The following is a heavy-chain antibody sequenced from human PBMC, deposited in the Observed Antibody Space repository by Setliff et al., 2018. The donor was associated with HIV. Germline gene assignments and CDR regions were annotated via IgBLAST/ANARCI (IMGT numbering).Heavy chain of an antibody. CDR2: ISGSGGST. CDR1: GFTFSSYA. V-gene: IGHV3-23*01. Sequence: PGGSLRLSCAASGFTFSSYAMSWVRQAPGKGLEWVPAISGSGGSTYYADSVKGRFTISRDNSKNTLYLQMNSLRAEDTAVYYCAKVIYDSSGYYYYFDYWGQGTLVTVSS. D-gene: IGHD3-22*01. J-gene: IGHJ4*02. CDR3: AKVIYDSSGYYYYFDY.